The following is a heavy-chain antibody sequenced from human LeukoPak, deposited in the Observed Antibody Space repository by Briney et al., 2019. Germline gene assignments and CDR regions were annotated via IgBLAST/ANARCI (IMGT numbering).Heavy chain of an antibody. J-gene: IGHJ4*02. CDR3: ASALRTGDNYFDY. CDR1: GYTFTNYG. V-gene: IGHV1-18*01. Sequence: GASVKVSCETSGYTFTNYGISWVRQAPGKELECMGWISGYNGHTNYAQKLQDRITMTTDTSTSTAYMEQQSLRSDDTAVYYCASALRTGDNYFDYWREGALVSVSS. D-gene: IGHD3/OR15-3a*01. CDR2: ISGYNGHT.